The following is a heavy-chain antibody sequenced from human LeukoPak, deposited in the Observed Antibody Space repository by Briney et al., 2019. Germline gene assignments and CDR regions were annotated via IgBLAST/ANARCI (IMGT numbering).Heavy chain of an antibody. D-gene: IGHD3-22*01. CDR3: ATYYYDSSGYGY. J-gene: IGHJ4*02. V-gene: IGHV1-46*01. CDR2: INPSGGST. CDR1: GYTFTSYY. Sequence: ASVKVSCKASGYTFTSYYMHWVRQAPGQGLEWMGIINPSGGSTSYAQKFQGRVTMTEDTSTDTAYMELSSLRSEDTAVYYCATYYYDSSGYGYWGQGTLVTVSS.